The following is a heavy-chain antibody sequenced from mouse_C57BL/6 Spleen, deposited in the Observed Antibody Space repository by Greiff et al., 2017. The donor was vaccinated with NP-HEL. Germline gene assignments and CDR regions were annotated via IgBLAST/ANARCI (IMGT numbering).Heavy chain of an antibody. CDR1: GYAFTNYL. D-gene: IGHD2-5*01. Sequence: QVHVKQSGAELVRPGTSVKVSCKASGYAFTNYLIEWVKQRPGQGLEWIGVINPGSGGTNYNEKFKGKATLTADKSSSTAYMQLSSLTSEDSAVYFCARFRDSNYPAWFAYWGQGTLVTVSA. J-gene: IGHJ3*01. V-gene: IGHV1-54*01. CDR3: ARFRDSNYPAWFAY. CDR2: INPGSGGT.